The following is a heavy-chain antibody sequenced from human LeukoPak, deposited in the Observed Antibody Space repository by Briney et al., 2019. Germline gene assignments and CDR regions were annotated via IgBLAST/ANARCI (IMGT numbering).Heavy chain of an antibody. CDR2: ISGSGGST. CDR1: GFTFSSYA. D-gene: IGHD2-2*01. V-gene: IGHV3-23*01. J-gene: IGHJ4*02. Sequence: GGSLRLSCAASGFTFSSYAMSWVRQAPGKGLEWVSAISGSGGSTYYADSVKGRFTISRDNSKNTLYLQMNRLRAEDTAVYYCAKGGVFAPAAPFDYWGQGTQVTVSS. CDR3: AKGGVFAPAAPFDY.